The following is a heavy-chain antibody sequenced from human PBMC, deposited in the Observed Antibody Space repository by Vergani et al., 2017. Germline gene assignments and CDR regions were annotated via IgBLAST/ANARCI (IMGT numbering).Heavy chain of an antibody. J-gene: IGHJ3*01. Sequence: QVQLQESGPGLVKPSQTLSLTCTVSGGSISSGSYYWSWIRQPAGKGLEWIGRIYTSGSTNYNPSLKSRVTISVDTSKNQFSLKLSSVTAADTAVYYCARETYYYDSSGNRDAFDLWGQGTMVTVSS. CDR2: IYTSGST. D-gene: IGHD3-22*01. CDR3: ARETYYYDSSGNRDAFDL. V-gene: IGHV4-61*02. CDR1: GGSISSGSYY.